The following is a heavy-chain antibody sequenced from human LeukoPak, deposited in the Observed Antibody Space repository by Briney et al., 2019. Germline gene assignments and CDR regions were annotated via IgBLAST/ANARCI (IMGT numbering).Heavy chain of an antibody. CDR2: INKDTTYI. Sequence: GGSLRLSCAASGFNFNDSGFNWVRQAPGKGLERVSCINKDTTYIYYSDSVQGRFTISRDNSKNTVYLQMNSLRAEDTAVYYCAKSVAGGDYWGQGTLVAVSS. CDR1: GFNFNDSG. D-gene: IGHD6-19*01. J-gene: IGHJ4*02. CDR3: AKSVAGGDY. V-gene: IGHV3-21*01.